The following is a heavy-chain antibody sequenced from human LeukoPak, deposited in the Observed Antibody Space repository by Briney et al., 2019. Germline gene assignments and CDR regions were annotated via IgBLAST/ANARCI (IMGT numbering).Heavy chain of an antibody. CDR2: IYTGHSDT. V-gene: IGHV5-51*01. CDR1: GYSFTSYW. J-gene: IGHJ4*02. Sequence: GESLKISCKGSGYSFTSYWFGWVRQMPGKGLEGRGIIYTGHSDTRYRTSFKGQVTLSADKSISTAYLQWSSLKASDNAMYYCARPGDGYNYYFDYWGQGTLVTVSS. D-gene: IGHD5-24*01. CDR3: ARPGDGYNYYFDY.